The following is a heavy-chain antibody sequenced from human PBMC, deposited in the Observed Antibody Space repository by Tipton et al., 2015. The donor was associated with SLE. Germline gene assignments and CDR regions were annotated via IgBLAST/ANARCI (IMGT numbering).Heavy chain of an antibody. CDR2: ITSGSGI. V-gene: IGHV3-69-1*01. D-gene: IGHD2-15*01. Sequence: SLRLSCAASGFTFSDAWMGWVRQAPGKGLEWVSSITSGSGIYYADSVKDRFTISRDNAKNSVYLQMNSLRAEDTAVYYCARELLPYYGMDVWGQGTTVTVSS. CDR1: GFTFSDAW. CDR3: ARELLPYYGMDV. J-gene: IGHJ6*02.